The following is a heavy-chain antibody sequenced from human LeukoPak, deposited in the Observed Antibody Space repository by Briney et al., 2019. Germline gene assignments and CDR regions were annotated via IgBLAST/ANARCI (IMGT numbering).Heavy chain of an antibody. V-gene: IGHV3-15*01. CDR2: IKSKTDGGTT. CDR1: GFTFSNAW. J-gene: IGHJ4*02. CDR3: TTEIVVVVAAASDY. Sequence: PGGSLRLSCAASGFTFSNAWISWVRQAPGKGLEWVGRIKSKTDGGTTDYAAPVKGRFTISRDDSKNTPYLQMNSLKTEDTAVYYCTTEIVVVVAAASDYWGQGTLVTVSS. D-gene: IGHD2-15*01.